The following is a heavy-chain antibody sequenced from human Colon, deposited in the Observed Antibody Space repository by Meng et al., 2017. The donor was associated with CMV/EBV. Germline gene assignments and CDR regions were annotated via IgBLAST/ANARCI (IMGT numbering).Heavy chain of an antibody. CDR3: AVQPCYDGYCYFDY. CDR1: GVSFSHYY. Sequence: QVQVQESGPGLVKASETLSLTCTVSGVSFSHYYWSWIRQPAGKGPEWIGRIYIRGGTNYNPSLKSRVTMSVDTSKNQFSLKLSSVTAADTAVYYCAVQPCYDGYCYFDYWGQGTLVTVSS. CDR2: IYIRGGT. V-gene: IGHV4-4*07. J-gene: IGHJ4*02. D-gene: IGHD5-18*01.